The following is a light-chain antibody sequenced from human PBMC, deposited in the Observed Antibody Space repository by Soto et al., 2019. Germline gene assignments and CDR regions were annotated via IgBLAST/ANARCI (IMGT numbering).Light chain of an antibody. CDR1: QTITTW. J-gene: IGKJ5*01. V-gene: IGKV1-5*01. CDR2: DAS. Sequence: IRVTQPPPTLSASLGDRVTITCRASQTITTWMAWYQQKPGKAPKLLVYDASTLQSGSGTDFTLTISSLEPEDFAVYYCQQRSNWPITFGQGTRLEIK. CDR3: QQRSNWPIT.